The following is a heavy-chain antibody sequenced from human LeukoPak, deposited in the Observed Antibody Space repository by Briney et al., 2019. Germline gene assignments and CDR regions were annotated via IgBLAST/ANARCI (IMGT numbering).Heavy chain of an antibody. V-gene: IGHV1-69*06. CDR1: GGTFSSYA. J-gene: IGHJ4*02. CDR2: IIPIFGTA. D-gene: IGHD1-26*01. Sequence: GASVKVSCKASGGTFSSYAISWVRQAPGQGLEWMGGIIPIFGTANYAQKFQGRVTITADKSTSTAYMELSSLRSEDTAVYYCARAREGPRELDYWGQGTLVTVSS. CDR3: ARAREGPRELDY.